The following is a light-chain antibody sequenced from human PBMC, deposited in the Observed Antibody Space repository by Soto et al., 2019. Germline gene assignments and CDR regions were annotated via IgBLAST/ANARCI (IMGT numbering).Light chain of an antibody. V-gene: IGLV2-14*01. J-gene: IGLJ1*01. CDR2: DVS. CDR3: SSYTSSSPS. Sequence: QSVLTQPASVSGSPGQSITISCTGTSSDIRGYNYVSWYQQHPGKAPKLMIYDVSNLPSGVSNRFSGSKSGNTASLTISGLQAEDEADYYCSSYTSSSPSFGTGTKVTVL. CDR1: SSDIRGYNY.